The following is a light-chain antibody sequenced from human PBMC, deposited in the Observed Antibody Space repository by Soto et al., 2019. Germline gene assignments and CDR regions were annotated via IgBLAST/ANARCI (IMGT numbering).Light chain of an antibody. V-gene: IGKV3-15*01. CDR3: QQYNDWPRT. CDR1: QSVSNS. Sequence: EIVMTQSPATLSVSPGERVTLPCRASQSVSNSVAWYQQKPAQAPRLLVYGASIRAAGIPARFSGSGSGTEFSLTISSLQSEDFAVYYCQQYNDWPRTFGQGTRVEIK. CDR2: GAS. J-gene: IGKJ1*01.